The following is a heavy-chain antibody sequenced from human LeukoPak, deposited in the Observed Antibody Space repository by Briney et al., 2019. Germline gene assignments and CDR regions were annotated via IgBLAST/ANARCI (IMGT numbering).Heavy chain of an antibody. Sequence: PGGSLRLSCAASGFTVSSNYMTWVRQSPGKGLEWVAIIKPDGSWTSYVDSVRGRFTVSRDNTKNSLYLQMNSLRVEDTAMYYCARNENWNFDHWGQGTLVTVSS. CDR2: IKPDGSWT. J-gene: IGHJ4*02. V-gene: IGHV3-7*03. CDR3: ARNENWNFDH. CDR1: GFTVSSNY. D-gene: IGHD1-1*01.